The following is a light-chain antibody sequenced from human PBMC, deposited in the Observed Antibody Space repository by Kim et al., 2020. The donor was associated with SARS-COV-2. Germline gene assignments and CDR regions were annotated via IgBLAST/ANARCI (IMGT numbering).Light chain of an antibody. CDR3: CSYILTNTLV. CDR1: SSDVGSYNL. J-gene: IGLJ2*01. Sequence: QSALTQPASVSGSPGQSITISCTGTSSDVGSYNLVSWYQHHPGKAPQLLIYEGSNRPSGVSIRFSGSKSGNTASLTISGLQAEDEADYYCCSYILTNTLVFGGGTQLTVL. CDR2: EGS. V-gene: IGLV2-23*01.